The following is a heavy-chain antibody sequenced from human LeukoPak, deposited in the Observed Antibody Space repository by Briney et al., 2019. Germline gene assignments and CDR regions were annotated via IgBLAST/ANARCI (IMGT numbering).Heavy chain of an antibody. CDR3: AREGEKQLWLLGSERYYYYGMDV. D-gene: IGHD5-18*01. CDR2: IKQDGSEK. CDR1: GFTFSSYW. V-gene: IGHV3-7*01. Sequence: GGSLRLSCAASGFTFSSYWMSWVRQAPGKGLEWVANIKQDGSEKYYVDSVKGRFTISRDNAKNSLYLQMNSLRAEDTAVYYCAREGEKQLWLLGSERYYYYGMDVWGQGTTVTVSS. J-gene: IGHJ6*02.